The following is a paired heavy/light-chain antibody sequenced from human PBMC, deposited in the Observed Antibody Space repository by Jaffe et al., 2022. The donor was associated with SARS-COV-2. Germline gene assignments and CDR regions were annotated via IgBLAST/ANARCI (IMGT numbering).Heavy chain of an antibody. Sequence: QLQLQESGPGLVKPSETLSLTCTVSGGSISSSSYYWGWIRQPPGKGLEWIGSIYYSGSTYYNPSLKSRVTISVDTSKNQFSLKLSSVTAADTAVYYCARPYYDFWSGHKGHYYGMDVWGQGTTVTVSS. CDR1: GGSISSSSYY. CDR3: ARPYYDFWSGHKGHYYGMDV. V-gene: IGHV4-39*01. CDR2: IYYSGST. D-gene: IGHD3-3*01. J-gene: IGHJ6*02.
Light chain of an antibody. CDR3: QQSYSTPPT. J-gene: IGKJ5*01. V-gene: IGKV1-39*01. Sequence: DIQMTQSPSSLSASVGDRVTITCRASQSISSYLNWYQQKPGKAPKLLIYAASSLQSGVPSRFSGSGSGTDFTLTISSLQPEDFATYYCQQSYSTPPTFGQGTRLEIK. CDR2: AAS. CDR1: QSISSY.